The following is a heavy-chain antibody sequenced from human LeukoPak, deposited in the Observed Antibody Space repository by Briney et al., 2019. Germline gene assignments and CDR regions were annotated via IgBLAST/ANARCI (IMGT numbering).Heavy chain of an antibody. CDR1: GGSISSYY. CDR3: ARHERQHIVVVTASHAFDI. V-gene: IGHV4-59*08. Sequence: NPSETLSLTCTVSGGSISSYYWSWIRRPPGKGLEWIGYIYYSGSTNYNPSLKSRVTISVDTSKNQFSLKLSSVTAADTAVYYCARHERQHIVVVTASHAFDIWGQGTMVTVSS. D-gene: IGHD2-21*02. J-gene: IGHJ3*02. CDR2: IYYSGST.